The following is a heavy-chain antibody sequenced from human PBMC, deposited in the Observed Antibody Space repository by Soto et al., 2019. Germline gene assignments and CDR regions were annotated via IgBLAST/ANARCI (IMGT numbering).Heavy chain of an antibody. J-gene: IGHJ4*02. CDR2: IVVGSGNT. D-gene: IGHD5-18*01. V-gene: IGHV1-58*01. CDR3: AADLVPDTAMVTYYFDY. Sequence: SVKVSCKASGFTFTSSAVQWVRQARGQRLEWIGWIVVGSGNTNYAQKFQERVTITRDMSTSTAYMELSSLGSEDTAVYYCAADLVPDTAMVTYYFDYWGQGTLVTVSS. CDR1: GFTFTSSA.